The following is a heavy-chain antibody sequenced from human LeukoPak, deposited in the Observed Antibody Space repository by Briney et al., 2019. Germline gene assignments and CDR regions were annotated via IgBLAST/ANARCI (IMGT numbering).Heavy chain of an antibody. CDR2: ISTDGSKT. V-gene: IGHV3-30-3*01. CDR1: GFAFSSYA. CDR3: ARSRGATGYYWVDY. D-gene: IGHD3-22*01. Sequence: PGGSLRLSCAASGFAFSSYAMSWVRQAPGKGLEWVAVISTDGSKTYYTDSVKGRFTISRDNSKNTLYLQVNSLRTEDTAVYYCARSRGATGYYWVDYWGQGTLVTVSS. J-gene: IGHJ4*02.